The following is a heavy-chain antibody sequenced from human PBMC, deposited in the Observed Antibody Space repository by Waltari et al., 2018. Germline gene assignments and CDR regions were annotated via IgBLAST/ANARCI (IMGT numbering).Heavy chain of an antibody. D-gene: IGHD2-21*02. Sequence: QLVESGGGLVQPGGSLRLSCAASGFTVNNNYMSWVRQAPGKGLEGVSIIYSRVATDYAESGKGRFTISRDNSNMLYLQMRSLRAEDTAVYYCARHCGGDCLHWYFDLWGRGTLVTVSS. V-gene: IGHV3-66*02. CDR3: ARHCGGDCLHWYFDL. CDR2: IYSRVAT. J-gene: IGHJ2*01. CDR1: GFTVNNNY.